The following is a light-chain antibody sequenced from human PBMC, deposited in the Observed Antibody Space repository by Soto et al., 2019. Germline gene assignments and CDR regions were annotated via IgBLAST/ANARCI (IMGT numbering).Light chain of an antibody. CDR2: GAS. V-gene: IGKV3D-15*01. CDR3: QQYKNWPLT. CDR1: QSVNSN. J-gene: IGKJ4*01. Sequence: EIVMTQSPATLSVSPGERATLSCRASQSVNSNLAWNQQKPGQAPRLLIYGASTRATGIPARFSGSGSGTEFTLTISSLQSEDFVVYFCQQYKNWPLTFGGGTKVEIK.